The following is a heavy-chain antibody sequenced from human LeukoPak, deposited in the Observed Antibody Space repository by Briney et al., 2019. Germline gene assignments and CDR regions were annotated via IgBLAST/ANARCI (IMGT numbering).Heavy chain of an antibody. Sequence: SETLSLTCTVSGGSISSYYWSWIRQPPGKGLEWIGSIYYSGSTYYNPSLKSRVTISVDTSKNQFSLKLSSVTAADTAVYYCATGGYYYDSSGYSDYWGQGTLVTVSS. V-gene: IGHV4-59*05. CDR3: ATGGYYYDSSGYSDY. CDR1: GGSISSYY. J-gene: IGHJ4*02. CDR2: IYYSGST. D-gene: IGHD3-22*01.